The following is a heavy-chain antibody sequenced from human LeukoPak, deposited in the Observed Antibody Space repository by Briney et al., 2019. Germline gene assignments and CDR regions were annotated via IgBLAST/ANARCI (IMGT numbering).Heavy chain of an antibody. J-gene: IGHJ4*02. D-gene: IGHD5-18*01. CDR2: ISTYNYNT. CDR1: GYTFTSYG. CDR3: ARQVDTSMALPDY. Sequence: ASVKVSCKTSGYTFTSYGVSWVRQAPGQRLEWIGWISTYNYNTNYAQKFRGRVTLTKDTSTSTVYMELRSLRFDDTAIYYCARQVDTSMALPDYWGQGTLVTVSS. V-gene: IGHV1-18*01.